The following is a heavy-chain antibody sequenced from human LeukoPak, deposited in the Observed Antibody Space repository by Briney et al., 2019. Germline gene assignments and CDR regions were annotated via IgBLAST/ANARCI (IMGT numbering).Heavy chain of an antibody. CDR1: GYTFTGYY. J-gene: IGHJ3*02. CDR3: ARVGGRDGYNRSPFDI. D-gene: IGHD5-24*01. V-gene: IGHV1-2*02. CDR2: INTNSGGT. Sequence: ASVKVSCKASGYTFTGYYMHWVRQPPGQGLEWMGWINTNSGGTNYAQKFQGRVTMTRDTSISTAYMELSRLRSDDTAVYYCARVGGRDGYNRSPFDIWGQGTMVTVSS.